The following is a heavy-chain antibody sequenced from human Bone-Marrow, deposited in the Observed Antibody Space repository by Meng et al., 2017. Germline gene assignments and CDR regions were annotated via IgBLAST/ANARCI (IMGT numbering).Heavy chain of an antibody. CDR1: GFTFSSYW. J-gene: IGHJ3*02. V-gene: IGHV3-74*01. CDR2: INSDGSST. Sequence: GESLKISCAASGFTFSSYWMHWVRQAPGKGLVWVSRINSDGSSTSYADSVKGRFTISRDNAKNSLYLQMNSLRAEDTAVYYCARGWGYCSGGSCYSFNAFDIWGQGTMVTVSS. D-gene: IGHD2-15*01. CDR3: ARGWGYCSGGSCYSFNAFDI.